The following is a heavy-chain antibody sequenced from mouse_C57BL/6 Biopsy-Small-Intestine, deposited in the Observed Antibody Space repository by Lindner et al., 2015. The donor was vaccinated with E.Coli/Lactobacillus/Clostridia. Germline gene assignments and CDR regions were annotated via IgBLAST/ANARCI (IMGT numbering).Heavy chain of an antibody. D-gene: IGHD2-5*01. CDR2: IYARSGNT. V-gene: IGHV1-81*01. Sequence: VQLQESGTELARPGASVKLSCKASGYTFTSYGISWVKQRTGQGLEWIGEIYARSGNTYYNEKFKGKATVTADKSSRTAYMELRSLTSEDSAVYFCARSVYSNYLYYFDYWGQGTTLTVSS. J-gene: IGHJ2*01. CDR3: ARSVYSNYLYYFDY. CDR1: GYTFTSYG.